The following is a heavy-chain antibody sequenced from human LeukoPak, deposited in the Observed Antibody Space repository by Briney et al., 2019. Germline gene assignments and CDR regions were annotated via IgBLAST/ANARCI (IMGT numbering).Heavy chain of an antibody. V-gene: IGHV4-39*07. CDR1: GGSISSSSYY. J-gene: IGHJ5*02. CDR3: ARYCSSTSCSVGFDP. Sequence: PSETLSLTCTVSGGSISSSSYYWGWIRQPPGKGLEWIGSIYYSGSTYYNPSLKSRVTISVDTPKNQFSLKLSSVTAADTAVYYCARYCSSTSCSVGFDPWGQGTLVTVSS. CDR2: IYYSGST. D-gene: IGHD2-2*01.